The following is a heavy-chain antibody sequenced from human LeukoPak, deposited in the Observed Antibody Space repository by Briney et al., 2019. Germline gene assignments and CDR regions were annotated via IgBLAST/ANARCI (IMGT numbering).Heavy chain of an antibody. CDR3: AKVRSGDIAAALNY. V-gene: IGHV3-48*01. Sequence: GGSLRLSCAASGFTFSSYSMNWVRQAPGKGLEWVSYISRDTPRTYYADSVRGRFTISRDNAKNSLYLQMNSLRAEDTAVYYCAKVRSGDIAAALNYWGQGTLVPVSS. CDR2: ISRDTPRT. J-gene: IGHJ4*02. CDR1: GFTFSSYS. D-gene: IGHD6-13*01.